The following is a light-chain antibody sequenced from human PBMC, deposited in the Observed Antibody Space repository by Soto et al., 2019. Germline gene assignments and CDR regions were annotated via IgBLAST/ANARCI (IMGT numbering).Light chain of an antibody. J-gene: IGKJ1*01. CDR3: QQYETFPGT. CDR2: DAS. CDR1: QSVSGW. V-gene: IGKV1-5*01. Sequence: DIQMSQSPSTLSASVGDTLTVTCRASQSVSGWLAWYQQKPGEAPKXLIYDASALPRGVPSRFSGSGSGTKFTLNITSLQADDVATYYCQQYETFPGTFGQGTKVDIK.